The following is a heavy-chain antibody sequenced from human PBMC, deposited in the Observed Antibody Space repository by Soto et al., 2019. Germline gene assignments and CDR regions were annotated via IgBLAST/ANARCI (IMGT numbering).Heavy chain of an antibody. CDR3: AREGIVLSSSEGYYYYYMDV. D-gene: IGHD6-6*01. CDR2: IKQDGSEK. V-gene: IGHV3-7*01. J-gene: IGHJ6*03. Sequence: GGSLRLSCAASGFTFSSYWMSWVRQAPGKGLEWVANIKQDGSEKYYVDSVKGRFTISRDNAKNSLYLQMNSLRAEDTAVYYCAREGIVLSSSEGYYYYYMDVWGKGTTVTVSS. CDR1: GFTFSSYW.